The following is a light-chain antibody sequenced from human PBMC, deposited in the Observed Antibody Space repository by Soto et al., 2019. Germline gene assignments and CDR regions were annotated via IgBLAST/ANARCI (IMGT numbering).Light chain of an antibody. Sequence: EIVMTQSPATLSVSPGERATLSCRASQSVRSNLAWYQQKTGQAPRLIIYGASTRASGIPARFSGIVSGTDFNLTINSLDTEDCAIYDGQHRYNWPLTFCALTKVDIK. CDR2: GAS. CDR3: QHRYNWPLT. V-gene: IGKV3D-15*01. J-gene: IGKJ4*01. CDR1: QSVRSN.